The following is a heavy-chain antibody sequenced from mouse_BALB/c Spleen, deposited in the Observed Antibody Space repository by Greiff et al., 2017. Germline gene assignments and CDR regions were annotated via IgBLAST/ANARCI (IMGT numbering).Heavy chain of an antibody. D-gene: IGHD2-1*01. CDR3: ARGNSFDD. J-gene: IGHJ2*01. CDR2: IDPANGNT. V-gene: IGHV14-3*02. Sequence: VQLQQSGAELVKPGASVKLSCTASGFNNKDTYMHWVKQRPEQGLEWIGRIDPANGNTKYDPKFQGKATITADTSSNTAYLQLSSLTSEDTAVYYCARGNSFDDWGQGTTLTVSS. CDR1: GFNNKDTY.